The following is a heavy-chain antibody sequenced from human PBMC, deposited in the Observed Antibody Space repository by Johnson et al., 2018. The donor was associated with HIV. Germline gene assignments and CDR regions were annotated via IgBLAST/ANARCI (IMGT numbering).Heavy chain of an antibody. Sequence: VQVVESGGGLVQPGGSLRLSCAASGFTFSNALMRWVRQAPGKGLEWVGRIKSKTDGGTADYAAPVKGRFTISRDDSKNTLYLQMNSLRAGDTAVYYCARDQATGAFDIWGQGTMVTVSS. V-gene: IGHV3-15*01. CDR1: GFTFSNAL. CDR2: IKSKTDGGTA. J-gene: IGHJ3*02. D-gene: IGHD1-26*01. CDR3: ARDQATGAFDI.